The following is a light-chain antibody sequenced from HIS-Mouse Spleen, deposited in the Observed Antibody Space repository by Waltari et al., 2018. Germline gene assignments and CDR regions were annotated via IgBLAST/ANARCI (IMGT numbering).Light chain of an antibody. V-gene: IGKV1-9*01. J-gene: IGKJ1*01. CDR2: AAS. CDR1: QGISSY. CDR3: QQLNSYPPT. Sequence: DIQLTQSPSFLSASVGDRVTITCRASQGISSYLAWYQQKPGKAPKLLIYAASTLKSGVPSRFRGSGSGTEFTLTISSLQPEDFATYYCQQLNSYPPTFGQGTKVEIK.